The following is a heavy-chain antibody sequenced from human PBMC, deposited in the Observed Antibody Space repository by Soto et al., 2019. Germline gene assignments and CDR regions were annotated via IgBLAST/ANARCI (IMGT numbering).Heavy chain of an antibody. CDR2: ISYDGSNK. J-gene: IGHJ6*02. CDR3: ARVDDILTGPDPYYYYYGMDV. D-gene: IGHD3-9*01. V-gene: IGHV3-30-3*01. CDR1: GFTFSSYA. Sequence: QVQLVESGGGVVQPGRSLRLSCAASGFTFSSYAMHWDRQAPGKGLEWVAVISYDGSNKYYADSVKGRFTISRDNSKNTLYLQMNSLRAEDTAVYYCARVDDILTGPDPYYYYYGMDVWGQGTTVTVSS.